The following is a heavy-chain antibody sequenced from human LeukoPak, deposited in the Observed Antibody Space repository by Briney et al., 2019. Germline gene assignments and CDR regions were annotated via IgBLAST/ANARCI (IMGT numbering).Heavy chain of an antibody. D-gene: IGHD2-2*01. CDR2: IRSSSSTI. CDR3: ASGMWGYCSTTSCPLDY. CDR1: GFTFSSYS. V-gene: IGHV3-48*01. Sequence: PGGSLRLSCAASGFTFSSYSMNWVRHAPGKGLEWVSYIRSSSSTIYYADSVKGRFTISRDNAKNSLYLQMNSLRAEDTAVYYCASGMWGYCSTTSCPLDYWGQGTLVTVSS. J-gene: IGHJ4*02.